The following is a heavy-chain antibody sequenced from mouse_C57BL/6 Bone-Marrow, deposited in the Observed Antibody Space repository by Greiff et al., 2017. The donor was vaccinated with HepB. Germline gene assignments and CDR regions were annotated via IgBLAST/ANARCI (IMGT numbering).Heavy chain of an antibody. J-gene: IGHJ1*03. CDR2: ISYDGSN. Sequence: VQLVESGPGLVKPSQSLSLTCSVTGYSITSGYYWNWIRQFPGNKLEWMGYISYDGSNNYNPSLKNRISITRDTSKNQFFLKLNSVTTEDTATYYCARANYYGSSYVDFDVWGTGTTVTVSS. D-gene: IGHD1-1*01. CDR1: GYSITSGYY. V-gene: IGHV3-6*01. CDR3: ARANYYGSSYVDFDV.